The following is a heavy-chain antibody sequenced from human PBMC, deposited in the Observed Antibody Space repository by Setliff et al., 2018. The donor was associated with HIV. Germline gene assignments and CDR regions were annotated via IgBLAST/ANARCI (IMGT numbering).Heavy chain of an antibody. Sequence: SETLSLTCTVSGVSVSSYYWCWIRQPPGKGLEWIGYIHYTGSSNYNPSLKRRVTISVDTSENQFSLKLSSVTAADTAIYYCARVGQQQLAYSDYYGMDVWGQGSTVTVSS. D-gene: IGHD6-13*01. CDR3: ARVGQQQLAYSDYYGMDV. CDR1: GVSVSSYY. V-gene: IGHV4-59*02. J-gene: IGHJ6*02. CDR2: IHYTGSS.